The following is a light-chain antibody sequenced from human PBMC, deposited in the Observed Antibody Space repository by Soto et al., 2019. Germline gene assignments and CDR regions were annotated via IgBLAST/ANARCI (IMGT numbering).Light chain of an antibody. CDR2: DSS. CDR1: QNINRY. J-gene: IGKJ4*01. CDR3: QQYYTSSPLT. Sequence: DIQMTQSPSTLSEFVGDTVTITCRASQNINRYLAWYQQKPGKAPKLLIYDSSTLERGVPSRFNGSGSATAFTLTISSLHPEDFATYYCQQYYTSSPLTFGGGTKVDIK. V-gene: IGKV1-5*01.